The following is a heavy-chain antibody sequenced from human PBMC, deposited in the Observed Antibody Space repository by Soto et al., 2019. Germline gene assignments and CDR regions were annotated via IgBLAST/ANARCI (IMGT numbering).Heavy chain of an antibody. J-gene: IGHJ4*01. CDR3: TTPSGTYYSRFDY. D-gene: IGHD1-26*01. Sequence: TGVSLGLSCAASGFTFSTYWMHWVRQAPGKGLEWVSRTNPDGSRTSYAESVRGRFTISRDNAKNTLYLQMNSLKTEGTAVYYCTTPSGTYYSRFDYWGHGGLVTVSS. CDR2: TNPDGSRT. CDR1: GFTFSTYW. V-gene: IGHV3-74*01.